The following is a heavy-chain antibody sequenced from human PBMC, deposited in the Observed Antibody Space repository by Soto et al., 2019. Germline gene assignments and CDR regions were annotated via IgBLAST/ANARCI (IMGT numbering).Heavy chain of an antibody. Sequence: GGSLRLSCAASGFTFSGSAMHWVRQASGKGLEWVGRIRSKANSYATAYAASVKGRFTISRDDSKNTAYLQMNSLKTEDTAVYYCTRHTRGPDSSGYYYLPWGQGTLVTVSS. J-gene: IGHJ5*02. CDR1: GFTFSGSA. V-gene: IGHV3-73*01. CDR3: TRHTRGPDSSGYYYLP. D-gene: IGHD3-22*01. CDR2: IRSKANSYAT.